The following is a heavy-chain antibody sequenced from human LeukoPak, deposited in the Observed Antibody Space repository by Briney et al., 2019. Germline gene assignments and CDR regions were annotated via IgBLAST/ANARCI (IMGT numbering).Heavy chain of an antibody. CDR2: INAGNGNT. CDR3: ARDLPAYQLLAAFDI. Sequence: ASVKVSCKASGYTFTSYAMHWVRQAPGQRLEWMGWINAGNGNTKYSQKFQGRVTITRDTSASTAYMELSSLRSEDTAVYYCARDLPAYQLLAAFDIWGQGTMVTVSS. V-gene: IGHV1-3*01. D-gene: IGHD2-2*01. J-gene: IGHJ3*02. CDR1: GYTFTSYA.